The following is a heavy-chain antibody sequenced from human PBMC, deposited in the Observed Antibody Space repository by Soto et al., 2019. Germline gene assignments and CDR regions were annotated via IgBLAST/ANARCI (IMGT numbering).Heavy chain of an antibody. CDR2: INNDGIGT. D-gene: IGHD3-3*01. V-gene: IGHV3-74*01. CDR1: GFTFSSYW. Sequence: GGSLRLSCAASGFTFSSYWMHWVRQAPGKGLVWVSGINNDGIGTNYADSVKGRFTISRDNAKKMLYLQMNSLRAEDTAVYYRAPLGNFGVVTGYWGQGTLVTVSS. CDR3: APLGNFGVVTGY. J-gene: IGHJ4*02.